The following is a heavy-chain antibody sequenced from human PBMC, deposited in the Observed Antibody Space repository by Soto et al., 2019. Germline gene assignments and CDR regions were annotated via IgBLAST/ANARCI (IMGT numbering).Heavy chain of an antibody. CDR3: ARDQVGATGDD. V-gene: IGHV1-18*01. CDR2: ISAYNGNT. CDR1: GYTFTSYG. J-gene: IGHJ4*02. Sequence: ASVKVSCKASGYTFTSYGVSWVRQAPGQGLEWMGWISAYNGNTNYAQKLQGRVTMTTDISTNTAYMELRSLRSDDTAVYYCARDQVGATGDDWGQGTLVTVSS. D-gene: IGHD1-26*01.